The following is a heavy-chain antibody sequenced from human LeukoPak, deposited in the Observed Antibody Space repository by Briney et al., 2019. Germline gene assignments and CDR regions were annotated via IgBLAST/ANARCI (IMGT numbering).Heavy chain of an antibody. V-gene: IGHV3-73*01. D-gene: IGHD4-11*01. J-gene: IGHJ4*02. CDR2: ISPKAKNYAT. CDR1: GFTFRDSD. Sequence: PGGSLKLSCAASGFTFRDSDMHWVRQASGKGLEWVGRISPKAKNYATIYTASVNGRFTISKDDSKNTAYLQMNSLKTEGTAVYFCSTLADYNHFRWGQGTLVTVSP. CDR3: STLADYNHFR.